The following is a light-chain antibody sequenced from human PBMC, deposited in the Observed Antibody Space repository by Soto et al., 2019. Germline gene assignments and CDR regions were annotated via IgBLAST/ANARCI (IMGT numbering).Light chain of an antibody. Sequence: EIGLTQSPATLSLSPGERATRACRASQSVSSYLAWYQQKPGQAPRLLIYDASNRATGIPARFSGSGSGTDFTLTISSLEPEDFAVYYCQQRSNWRITFGQGTRLEIK. J-gene: IGKJ5*01. CDR3: QQRSNWRIT. V-gene: IGKV3-11*01. CDR1: QSVSSY. CDR2: DAS.